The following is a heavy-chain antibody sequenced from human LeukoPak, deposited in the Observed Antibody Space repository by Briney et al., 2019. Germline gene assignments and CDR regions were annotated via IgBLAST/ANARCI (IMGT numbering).Heavy chain of an antibody. CDR2: INPNSGGT. J-gene: IGHJ6*03. CDR1: GYTFSGYY. CDR3: ARAIYYYYYYMDV. V-gene: IGHV1-2*02. Sequence: ASVKVSCKASGYTFSGYYLHWVRQAPGQGLEWMGWINPNSGGTNSAQKFQGRVTMTRDTSIITAYMELSRLRSDDTAVYYCARAIYYYYYYMDVWGKGTTVTVSS.